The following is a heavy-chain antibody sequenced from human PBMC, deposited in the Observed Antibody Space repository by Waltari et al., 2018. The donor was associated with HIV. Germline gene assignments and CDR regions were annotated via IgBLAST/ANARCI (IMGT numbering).Heavy chain of an antibody. CDR1: GGSISSYY. V-gene: IGHV4-59*01. CDR3: ARVKQQLARSYYYYYGMDV. D-gene: IGHD6-13*01. J-gene: IGHJ6*02. CDR2: IYYSGST. Sequence: QVQLQESGPGLVKPSETLSLTCTVSGGSISSYYWSWIRQPPGKGLEWIGYIYYSGSTTYTPSLMSLVTIAVDTSKNQFALKLSSVTAADTAVYYCARVKQQLARSYYYYYGMDVWGQGTTVTVSS.